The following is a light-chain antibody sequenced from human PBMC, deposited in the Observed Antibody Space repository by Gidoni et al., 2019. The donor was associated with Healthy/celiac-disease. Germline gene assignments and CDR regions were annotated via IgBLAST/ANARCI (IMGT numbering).Light chain of an antibody. V-gene: IGKV1-33*01. Sequence: DSQMTQSPSSLSASVGDRVTITCQASQDISNYLNWYQQKPGKAPKLLIYDASNLETGVPSRFSGSGSGTDFTFTISSLQPEDIATYYCQQYDNLPWTFXXXTKVEIK. CDR3: QQYDNLPWT. J-gene: IGKJ1*01. CDR2: DAS. CDR1: QDISNY.